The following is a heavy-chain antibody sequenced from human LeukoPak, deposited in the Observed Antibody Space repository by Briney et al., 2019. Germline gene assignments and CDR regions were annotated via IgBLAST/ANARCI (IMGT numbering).Heavy chain of an antibody. D-gene: IGHD4-17*01. CDR3: AREPLPYGDYVYYYYGMDV. J-gene: IGHJ6*02. CDR2: TKDDGSQK. V-gene: IGHV3-7*01. CDR1: GFTLGSYW. Sequence: PGGSLRLSCAASGFTLGSYWMAWVRQAPGKELEWVATTKDDGSQKYYVDSVKGRFTISRDNSKNTLYLQMNSLRAEDTAVYYCAREPLPYGDYVYYYYGMDVWGQGTTVTVSS.